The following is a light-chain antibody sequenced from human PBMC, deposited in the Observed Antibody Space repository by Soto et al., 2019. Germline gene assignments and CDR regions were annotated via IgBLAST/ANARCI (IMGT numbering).Light chain of an antibody. Sequence: DLQMTQSPSTLSASVGDRVTITFRAGQSISTWLAWYQQKPGQAPKLLISAASNLESGVPSRFSGSGSGTEFTLTISGLQPDDFATYYCQQYNTYSWTFGQGTKVDIK. CDR3: QQYNTYSWT. J-gene: IGKJ1*01. CDR1: QSISTW. V-gene: IGKV1-5*01. CDR2: AAS.